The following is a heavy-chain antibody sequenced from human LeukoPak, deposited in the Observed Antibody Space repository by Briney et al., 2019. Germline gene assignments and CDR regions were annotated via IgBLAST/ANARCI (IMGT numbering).Heavy chain of an antibody. Sequence: KPSETLSLTCTVSGGSIRSYYWSWIRQPPGKGLEWIGHVYYGGTTNHNPSLKSRVTISVDTSKNQISLKLTSVTAADTAIYYCARLYTSGYYEGDYWGRGTLVTVSS. CDR2: VYYGGTT. V-gene: IGHV4-59*01. CDR3: ARLYTSGYYEGDY. J-gene: IGHJ4*02. CDR1: GGSIRSYY. D-gene: IGHD3-22*01.